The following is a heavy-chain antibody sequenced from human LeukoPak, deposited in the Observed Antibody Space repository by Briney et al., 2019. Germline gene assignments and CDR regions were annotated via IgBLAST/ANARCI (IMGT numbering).Heavy chain of an antibody. V-gene: IGHV3-21*01. CDR2: ISSSSSYI. J-gene: IGHJ6*02. D-gene: IGHD2-2*01. CDR1: GFTFSSYS. Sequence: PGGSLRLSCAASGFTFSSYSMNWVRQAPGKGLEWVSSISSSSSYIYYADSVKGRFTISRDNAKNSLYLQMNSLRAEDTAVYYCARNLYCSSTSCYGSDGMDVWGQRTTVTVSS. CDR3: ARNLYCSSTSCYGSDGMDV.